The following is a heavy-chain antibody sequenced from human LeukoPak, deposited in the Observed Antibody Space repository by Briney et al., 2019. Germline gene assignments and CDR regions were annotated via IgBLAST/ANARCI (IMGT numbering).Heavy chain of an antibody. Sequence: SETLSLTCAVYGGSFSGYYWSWIRQPPGKGLEWIGEINHSGSTNYNPSLKSRVTISVDTSKNQFSLKLSSVTAADTAVYYCARGSSLRTIVGVVTQTCFDYWGQGTLVTVSS. V-gene: IGHV4-34*01. J-gene: IGHJ4*02. CDR1: GGSFSGYY. D-gene: IGHD3-3*01. CDR2: INHSGST. CDR3: ARGSSLRTIVGVVTQTCFDY.